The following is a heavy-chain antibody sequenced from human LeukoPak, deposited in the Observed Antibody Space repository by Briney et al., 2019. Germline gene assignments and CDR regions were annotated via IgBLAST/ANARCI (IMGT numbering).Heavy chain of an antibody. Sequence: PSETLSLTCSASGDSISMHYWSWIRQSPGKGLECIGYIHYTGSTNYNPSLKSRVTISVETSKNQFSLKLKSVTAADTAVYYCARGGYYGSGNDFRFDPWGQGTLVTVSS. D-gene: IGHD3-10*01. J-gene: IGHJ5*02. V-gene: IGHV4-59*11. CDR1: GDSISMHY. CDR3: ARGGYYGSGNDFRFDP. CDR2: IHYTGST.